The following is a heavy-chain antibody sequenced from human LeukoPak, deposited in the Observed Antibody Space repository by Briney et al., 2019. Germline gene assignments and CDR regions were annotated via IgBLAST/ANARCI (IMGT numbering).Heavy chain of an antibody. Sequence: ASVKVSCKASGYTFVGYFMHWVRQAPGQGLEWMGWINPNNGGTNYAQKLQGRVTMTTDTSTSTAYMELRSLRSDDTAVYYCARDYMRGLVGATGYWGQGTLVTVSS. D-gene: IGHD1-26*01. CDR2: INPNNGGT. CDR3: ARDYMRGLVGATGY. J-gene: IGHJ4*02. CDR1: GYTFVGYF. V-gene: IGHV1-2*02.